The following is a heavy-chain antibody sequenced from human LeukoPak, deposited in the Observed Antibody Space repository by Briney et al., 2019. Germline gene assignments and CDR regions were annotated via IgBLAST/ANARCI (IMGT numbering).Heavy chain of an antibody. J-gene: IGHJ3*02. CDR1: GGTFSSYA. CDR3: ARGQRSVDAFDI. D-gene: IGHD5-12*01. Sequence: ASVKVSCKASGGTFSSYAISWVPQPPGQGLEWMGGIIPIFGTANYAQKFQGRVTITADESTSTAYMEVSSLRSEDTAVYYCARGQRSVDAFDIWGQGTMVTVSS. CDR2: IIPIFGTA. V-gene: IGHV1-69*01.